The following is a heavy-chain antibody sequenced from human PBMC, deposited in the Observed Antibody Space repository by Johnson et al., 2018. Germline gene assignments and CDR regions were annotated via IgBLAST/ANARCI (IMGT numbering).Heavy chain of an antibody. V-gene: IGHV3-30*18. CDR2: TSYDGSNK. Sequence: VQLVETGGGVVQPGRSLRLSCAASGFTFRNYGMHWVRQAPGKGLEWVAVTSYDGSNKYYADSVKGRFTISRDNSKNTLYLQMNSLRAEDTAINYCAKDLGELESDYYYMDVCGKGTTVTV. J-gene: IGHJ6*03. CDR1: GFTFRNYG. D-gene: IGHD3-16*01. CDR3: AKDLGELESDYYYMDV.